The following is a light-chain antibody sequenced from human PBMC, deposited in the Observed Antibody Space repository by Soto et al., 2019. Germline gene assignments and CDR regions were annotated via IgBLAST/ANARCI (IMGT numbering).Light chain of an antibody. Sequence: EIVMTQSPATLSVSSGEGITLSCRASQSVKNHLAWYQHKPGQSPRLLIYDASTRATGVPARFSAGGSGTEFTLVISSLQSGDAAVYYCQEYNAWPPGTFGQGTKVEIK. CDR3: QEYNAWPPGT. CDR2: DAS. J-gene: IGKJ1*01. V-gene: IGKV3D-15*01. CDR1: QSVKNH.